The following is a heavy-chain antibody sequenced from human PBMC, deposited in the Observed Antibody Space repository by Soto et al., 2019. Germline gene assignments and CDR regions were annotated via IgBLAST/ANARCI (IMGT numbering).Heavy chain of an antibody. CDR2: LSASGRT. CDR1: GDSIGNFY. CDR3: ARGMGRYFDL. J-gene: IGHJ2*01. D-gene: IGHD2-8*01. V-gene: IGHV4-4*07. Sequence: PSETLSLTCAISGDSIGNFYWSWIRQPAGKGLESLGRLSASGRTNYSPSLQSRVTMSLDRSKNRFSLRLTSVSAADTAVYFCARGMGRYFDLWGRGTLVNVSS.